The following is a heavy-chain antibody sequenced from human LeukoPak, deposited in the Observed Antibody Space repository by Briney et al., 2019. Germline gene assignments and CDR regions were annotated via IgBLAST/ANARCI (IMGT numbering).Heavy chain of an antibody. D-gene: IGHD3-9*01. J-gene: IGHJ6*02. CDR2: ISGDGVSP. CDR1: GFTFNNYA. Sequence: GGSLRLSCAASGFTFNNYALTWVRQTPGKGLECVSAISGDGVSPYYADSVRGRFTISRDNSKNTLYLQMNSLRAEDTAVYYCARVSDILTGYPYYYGMDVWGQGTTVTVSS. V-gene: IGHV3-23*01. CDR3: ARVSDILTGYPYYYGMDV.